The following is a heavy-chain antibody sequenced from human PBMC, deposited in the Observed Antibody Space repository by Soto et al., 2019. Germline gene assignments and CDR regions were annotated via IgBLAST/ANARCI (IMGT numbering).Heavy chain of an antibody. CDR2: ISGSGGST. V-gene: IGHV3-23*01. J-gene: IGHJ3*02. D-gene: IGHD2-2*01. CDR1: GFTFSSYA. Sequence: GESLKLSCAASGFTFSSYAMSWVRQAPGKGLEWVSAISGSGGSTYYADSVKGRFTISRDNSKNTLYLQMNSLRAEDTAVYYCATVLGYCSSTSCYYAFDIWGQGTMVTVSS. CDR3: ATVLGYCSSTSCYYAFDI.